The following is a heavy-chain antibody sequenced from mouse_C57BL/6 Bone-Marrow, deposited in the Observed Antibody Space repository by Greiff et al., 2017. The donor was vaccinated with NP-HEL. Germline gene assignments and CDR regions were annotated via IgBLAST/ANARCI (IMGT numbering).Heavy chain of an antibody. Sequence: QVQLKQSGAELVRPGTSVKMSCKASGYTFTNYWIGWAKQRPGHGLEWIGDIYPGGGYTNYNEKFKGKATLTADKSSSTAYMQFSSLTSEDSAIYYCARLEPHYYAMDYWGQGTSVTVSS. V-gene: IGHV1-63*01. CDR2: IYPGGGYT. CDR1: GYTFTNYW. CDR3: ARLEPHYYAMDY. J-gene: IGHJ4*01.